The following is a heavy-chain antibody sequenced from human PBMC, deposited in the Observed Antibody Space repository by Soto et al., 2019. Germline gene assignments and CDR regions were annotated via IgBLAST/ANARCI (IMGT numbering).Heavy chain of an antibody. D-gene: IGHD2-8*01. CDR1: GFTFSSYD. J-gene: IGHJ5*02. CDR2: IGTAGDT. V-gene: IGHV3-13*01. CDR3: AREVFYCTNGVCSTQTNWFDP. Sequence: GGSLRLSCVASGFTFSSYDMHWVRQATGKGLEWVSAIGTAGDTYYPGSVKGRFTISRENAKNSLYLQMNSLRAEDTAVYYCAREVFYCTNGVCSTQTNWFDPWGQGTLVTVSS.